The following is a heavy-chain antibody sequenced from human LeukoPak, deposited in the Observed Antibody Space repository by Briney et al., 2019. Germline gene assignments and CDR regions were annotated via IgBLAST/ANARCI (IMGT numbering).Heavy chain of an antibody. CDR3: ARVGTTVVHLDS. CDR2: ISGSGGIT. J-gene: IGHJ4*02. D-gene: IGHD4-23*01. V-gene: IGHV3-23*01. CDR1: GLTFSSPG. Sequence: PGGSPRLSCEASGLTFSSPGISWVRQAPGKGLDWVSAISGSGGITYYADSVKGRFTISRDNAKNSLYLQMNSLRAEDTAVYYCARVGTTVVHLDSWGQGTLVTVSS.